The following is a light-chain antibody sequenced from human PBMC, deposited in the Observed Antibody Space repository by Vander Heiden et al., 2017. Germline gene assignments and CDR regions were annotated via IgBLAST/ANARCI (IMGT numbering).Light chain of an antibody. V-gene: IGLV1-47*01. CDR2: RDN. J-gene: IGLJ1*01. CDR3: ASWDGSLSVYV. Sequence: QSVLTQPPSASGPPEKGAITACAGRSSNIESNYVYWYQQLPGTAPKVLIYRDNQRPSGVPDRFSGSKSGTSASLAISGLRSDDEADYYCASWDGSLSVYVFGTGTKVTVL. CDR1: SSNIESNY.